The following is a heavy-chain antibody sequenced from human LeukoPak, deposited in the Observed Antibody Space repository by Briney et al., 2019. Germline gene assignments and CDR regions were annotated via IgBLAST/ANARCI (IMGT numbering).Heavy chain of an antibody. D-gene: IGHD4-17*01. CDR3: ARDHYGDYVDY. J-gene: IGHJ4*02. V-gene: IGHV3-53*01. Sequence: GGSLRLSCAASGFTVSSNYMSWVRQAPGKGLEWVSVIYSGGSTYYADSVKGRFTISRDNSKNTLYLQMNSLRAEGTAVYYCARDHYGDYVDYWGQGTLVTVSS. CDR2: IYSGGST. CDR1: GFTVSSNY.